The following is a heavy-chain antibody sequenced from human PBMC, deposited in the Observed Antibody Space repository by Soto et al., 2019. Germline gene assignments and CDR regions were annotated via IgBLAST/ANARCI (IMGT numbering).Heavy chain of an antibody. CDR3: ERVYYVWGSYRYPFDY. Sequence: QVTLKESGPVLVKPTETLTLTCTVSGFSLSNARMGVSWIRQPPGKALEWLAHIFSNDEKSYSTSLKSRLTIPKDTSKSQVVRTMTNMDPVDTATYYCERVYYVWGSYRYPFDYWGQGTLVTVSS. CDR1: GFSLSNARMG. V-gene: IGHV2-26*01. CDR2: IFSNDEK. J-gene: IGHJ4*02. D-gene: IGHD3-16*02.